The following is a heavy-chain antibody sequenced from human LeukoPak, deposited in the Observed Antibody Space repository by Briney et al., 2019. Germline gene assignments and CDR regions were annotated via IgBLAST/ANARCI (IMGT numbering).Heavy chain of an antibody. Sequence: ASVKVSCKPSGYTLSSYGISSVRQAPGQGLEWMGWISAYNGKTNYAQKLQGSVTMTTDTSTSTAYMEWRRPRSEDTAVYYCARVHRDQWLLIYYCGQGTLVTVSS. CDR2: ISAYNGKT. V-gene: IGHV1-18*01. D-gene: IGHD6-19*01. J-gene: IGHJ4*02. CDR1: GYTLSSYG. CDR3: ARVHRDQWLLIYY.